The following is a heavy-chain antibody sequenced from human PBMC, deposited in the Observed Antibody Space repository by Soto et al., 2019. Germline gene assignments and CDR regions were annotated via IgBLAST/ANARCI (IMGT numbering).Heavy chain of an antibody. Sequence: GGSLRLSCAASGFIFSSYWMHWVRQAPGKGQVWVSHINADGGTTRFADSVKGRFTISRDNAKNTLYLQMDSLRAEDTAVYYCARAISAYYFYYMDVWGIGTTVTVSS. J-gene: IGHJ6*03. CDR2: INADGGTT. CDR3: ARAISAYYFYYMDV. V-gene: IGHV3-74*01. D-gene: IGHD3-3*01. CDR1: GFIFSSYW.